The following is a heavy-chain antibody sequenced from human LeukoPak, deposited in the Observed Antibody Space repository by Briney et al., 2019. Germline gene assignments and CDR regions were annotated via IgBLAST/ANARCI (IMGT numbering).Heavy chain of an antibody. Sequence: GGSLRLSCAASGFTFSSFAMSWVRQAPGKGLEWVSGIIGSGSSTYYADSVRGRFSISRDNSKNTVSLQMNSLRTEDTAVYYCAKDKISGDGKWCFDLRGRGTLVTVSS. D-gene: IGHD7-27*01. J-gene: IGHJ2*01. V-gene: IGHV3-23*01. CDR3: AKDKISGDGKWCFDL. CDR1: GFTFSSFA. CDR2: IIGSGSST.